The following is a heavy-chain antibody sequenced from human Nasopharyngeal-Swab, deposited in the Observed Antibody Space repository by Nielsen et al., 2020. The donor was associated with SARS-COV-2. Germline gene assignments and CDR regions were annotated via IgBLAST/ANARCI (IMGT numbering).Heavy chain of an antibody. CDR1: GYTFTSYD. D-gene: IGHD3-9*01. V-gene: IGHV1-8*01. Sequence: SVKVSCRASGYTFTSYDINWVRQATGQGLEWMGWMNPNSGNTGYAQKFQGRVTMTRNTSISTAYMELSSLRSEDTAVYYCARGPLRYYDILTGYYMGYYYYYMDVWGKGTTVTVSS. CDR2: MNPNSGNT. CDR3: ARGPLRYYDILTGYYMGYYYYYMDV. J-gene: IGHJ6*03.